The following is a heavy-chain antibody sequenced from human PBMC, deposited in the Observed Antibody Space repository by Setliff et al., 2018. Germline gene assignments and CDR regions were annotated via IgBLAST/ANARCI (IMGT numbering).Heavy chain of an antibody. CDR1: GYTFRNYA. Sequence: ASVKVSCKASGYTFRNYAFAWVRQAPGQGLEWVGWISVYNGDTNYAQKFQGRVTLTTDTSTSTAYMELRSLIFDDTAIYYCARDPLRSSSWRPDVFDVWGQGTMVTVSS. D-gene: IGHD6-13*01. J-gene: IGHJ3*01. CDR3: ARDPLRSSSWRPDVFDV. V-gene: IGHV1-18*01. CDR2: ISVYNGDT.